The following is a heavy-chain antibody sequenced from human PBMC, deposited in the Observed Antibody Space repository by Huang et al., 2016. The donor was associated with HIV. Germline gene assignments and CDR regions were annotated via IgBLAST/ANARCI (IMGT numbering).Heavy chain of an antibody. D-gene: IGHD2-15*01. J-gene: IGHJ4*02. CDR2: IHHSGST. Sequence: QLQLQESGTGLVKPSQTLSLTCAVTGDSITSPGNSWSWIRQPPVKGLEWIGYIHHSGSTSYIPSRKSRVTKSLDRSKNQFSLNLRSMTAADTDVYYCARGLLPNYWGQGTLVTISS. CDR1: GDSITSPGNS. CDR3: ARGLLPNY. V-gene: IGHV4-30-2*01.